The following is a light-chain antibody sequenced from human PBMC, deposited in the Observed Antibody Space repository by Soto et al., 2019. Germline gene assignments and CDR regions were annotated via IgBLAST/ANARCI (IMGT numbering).Light chain of an antibody. V-gene: IGKV1-5*03. J-gene: IGKJ1*01. CDR1: QSISDW. Sequence: DIQMTQSPSTLSASVGDRVTITCRASQSISDWLAWYQQKPGKAPKLLIYKASSLESGVPSRFSGSGSGTVFTLTISSLQPDDFATYYCQQYNSYSETFGQGTKVEVK. CDR3: QQYNSYSET. CDR2: KAS.